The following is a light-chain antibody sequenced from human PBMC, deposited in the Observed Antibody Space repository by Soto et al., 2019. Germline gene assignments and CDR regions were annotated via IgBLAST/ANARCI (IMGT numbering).Light chain of an antibody. CDR1: QSVGSN. CDR2: GAS. J-gene: IGKJ5*01. V-gene: IGKV3-15*01. CDR3: QQYNNWPPIT. Sequence: EIVLTQSPGTLSLSPGERATLSCRAAQSVGSNLAWYQQKPGQAPRLLIYGASTRATGIPARFSGRGSGTEFTLTISSLQSEDFAVYYCQQYNNWPPITFGQGTRLEIK.